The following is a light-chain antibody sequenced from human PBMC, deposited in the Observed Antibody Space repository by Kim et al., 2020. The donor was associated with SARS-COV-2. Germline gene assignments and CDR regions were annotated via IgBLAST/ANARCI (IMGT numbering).Light chain of an antibody. J-gene: IGKJ3*01. V-gene: IGKV3-15*01. CDR2: GAS. Sequence: IVMTQSPGTLSVSPGERATLSCRASQSINRNLAWYQQQPGEAPRLLIYGASTRATGIPATFSGSGSETVFTLTISSLQSEDSAVYYCQEYSDSHTFGPGTNVEIK. CDR1: QSINRN. CDR3: QEYSDSHT.